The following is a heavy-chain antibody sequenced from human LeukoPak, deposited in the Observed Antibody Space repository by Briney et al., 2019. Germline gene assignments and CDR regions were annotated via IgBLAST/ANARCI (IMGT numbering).Heavy chain of an antibody. CDR3: AKRLTSLGPTNDY. CDR1: GFTFRNYE. J-gene: IGHJ4*02. Sequence: GGSLRLSCEASGFTFRNYEMSWVRQAPGKGLEWVSGIHGYSGETSYAQSVKGRFTISRDNTKNTLYLQMNSLRAEDTALYYCAKRLTSLGPTNDYWGQGTRVTVSS. V-gene: IGHV3-23*01. CDR2: IHGYSGET. D-gene: IGHD1-26*01.